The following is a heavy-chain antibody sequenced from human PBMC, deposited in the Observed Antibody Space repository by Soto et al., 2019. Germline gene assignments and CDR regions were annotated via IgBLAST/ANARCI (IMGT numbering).Heavy chain of an antibody. J-gene: IGHJ6*02. Sequence: SETLSLTCTVSGGSISSGDYYWSWIRQPPGKGLEWIGYIYYSGSTYYNPSLKSRVTISVDTSKNQFSLKLSSVTAADTAVYYRARDQTQGGSGYYGGYYSSAMDVSGQG. CDR3: ARDQTQGGSGYYGGYYSSAMDV. CDR2: IYYSGST. D-gene: IGHD3-22*01. CDR1: GGSISSGDYY. V-gene: IGHV4-30-4*02.